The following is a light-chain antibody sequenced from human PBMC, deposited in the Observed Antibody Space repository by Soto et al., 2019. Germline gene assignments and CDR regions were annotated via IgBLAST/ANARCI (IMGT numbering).Light chain of an antibody. CDR2: GNS. CDR3: QSYDNSLSGPVV. V-gene: IGLV1-47*02. J-gene: IGLJ3*02. Sequence: QLVLTQPPSASGTPGQRVTLSCSGSSSNIGFNAVNWYQQLPGTAPKLVMHGNSQRPSGVPDRFSGSKSGTSASLAISGLRTEDEAQYYCQSYDNSLSGPVVFGGGTKLTVL. CDR1: SSNIGFNA.